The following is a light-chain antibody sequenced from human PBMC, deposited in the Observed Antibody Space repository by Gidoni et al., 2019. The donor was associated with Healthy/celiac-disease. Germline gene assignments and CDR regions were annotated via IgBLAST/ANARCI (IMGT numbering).Light chain of an antibody. Sequence: DIQMTQSPSSLSASVGDRVTITGRESQSISSYLNWYQQKPGKAPKLLIYAASSLQSGVPSRFSGSGSGKDFTLTISSLQPEDFATYYCQQSYSTSRTFGQGTKVEIK. CDR2: AAS. CDR3: QQSYSTSRT. V-gene: IGKV1-39*01. J-gene: IGKJ1*01. CDR1: QSISSY.